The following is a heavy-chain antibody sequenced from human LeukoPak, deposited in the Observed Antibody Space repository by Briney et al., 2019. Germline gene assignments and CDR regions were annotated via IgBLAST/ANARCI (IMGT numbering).Heavy chain of an antibody. CDR2: IIPIFGTA. J-gene: IGHJ3*02. Sequence: EASVKVSCKASGGTFSSYAISWVRQAPGQGLEWMGGIIPIFGTANYAQKFQGRVTITADESASTAYMELSSLRSEDTAVYYCARDVVPAATEMYAFDIWGQGTMVTVSS. CDR1: GGTFSSYA. CDR3: ARDVVPAATEMYAFDI. D-gene: IGHD2-2*01. V-gene: IGHV1-69*13.